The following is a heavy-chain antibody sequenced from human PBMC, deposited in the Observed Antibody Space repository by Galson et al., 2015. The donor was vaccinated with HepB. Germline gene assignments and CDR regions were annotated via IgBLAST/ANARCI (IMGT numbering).Heavy chain of an antibody. J-gene: IGHJ6*02. CDR3: ARESRSNHNGLYYGMDV. CDR2: IYYSGST. Sequence: TLSLTCTVSGVSIRSGGYYWSWIRQHPVKGLEWIGFIYYSGSTYYNPSLKSRVTISVDTSKNQFSLKLSSVTAADTAVYYCARESRSNHNGLYYGMDVWGQGTTVTVSS. CDR1: GVSIRSGGYY. D-gene: IGHD1-14*01. V-gene: IGHV4-31*03.